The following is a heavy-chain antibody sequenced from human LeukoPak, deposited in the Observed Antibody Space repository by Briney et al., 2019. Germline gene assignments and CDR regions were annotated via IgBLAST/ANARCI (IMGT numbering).Heavy chain of an antibody. CDR1: GGTXSSYA. J-gene: IGHJ6*02. V-gene: IGHV1-69*13. Sequence: SVKVSCKASGGTXSSYAISWVRQAPGQGLELMGGIIPIFGTANYAQKFQGRVTITADESTSTAYMELSSLRSEDTAVYYCARDLGITIMFTGVHGMDVWGQGTTVTVSS. CDR2: IIPIFGTA. D-gene: IGHD3-9*01. CDR3: ARDLGITIMFTGVHGMDV.